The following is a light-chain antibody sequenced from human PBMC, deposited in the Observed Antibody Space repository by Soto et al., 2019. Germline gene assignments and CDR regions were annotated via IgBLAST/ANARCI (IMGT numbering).Light chain of an antibody. CDR3: KSYAGSNNYV. Sequence: QSALTQPRAVSGSPGQSVTISCTGTSSDVGGYDYVSWFQHHPGKVPKLMIYDVTKRPSGVPDRFSASKSGNTASLTISGLQAADEADYFCKSYAGSNNYVFGSGTKVTVL. J-gene: IGLJ1*01. CDR2: DVT. V-gene: IGLV2-11*01. CDR1: SSDVGGYDY.